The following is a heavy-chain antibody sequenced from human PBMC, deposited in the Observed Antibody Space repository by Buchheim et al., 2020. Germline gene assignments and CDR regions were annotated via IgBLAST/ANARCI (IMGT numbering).Heavy chain of an antibody. V-gene: IGHV1-24*01. CDR2: FDPEDGET. CDR1: GYTLTELS. CDR3: ARNDYDFWSGTGGFDP. D-gene: IGHD3-3*01. J-gene: IGHJ5*02. Sequence: QVQLVQSGAEVKKPGASVKVSCKVSGYTLTELSMHWVRQAPGKGLEWMGGFDPEDGETIYAQKFQGRVTMHEDTSTDTAYMELSSLRSEDTAVYYCARNDYDFWSGTGGFDPWGQGTL.